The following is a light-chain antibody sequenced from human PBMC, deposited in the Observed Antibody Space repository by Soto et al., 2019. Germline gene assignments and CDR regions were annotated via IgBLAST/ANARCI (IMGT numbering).Light chain of an antibody. V-gene: IGKV1-9*01. CDR2: AAS. CDR1: QGISSY. CDR3: QQLNNYPRT. J-gene: IGKJ1*01. Sequence: DIQLTQYPSFLSASVGDRVTITCRASQGISSYLAWYQQKPGKAPKPLISAASTLQSGVPSRFSGSGSGTEFTLTITSLQPEDFATYYCQQLNNYPRTFGQGTKVDIK.